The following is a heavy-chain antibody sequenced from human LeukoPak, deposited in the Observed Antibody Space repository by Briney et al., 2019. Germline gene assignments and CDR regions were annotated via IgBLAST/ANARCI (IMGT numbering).Heavy chain of an antibody. Sequence: GGTLRLSCTASGFTFSGAWMTWVRQAPGKGLEWVANIREDGTEKNYVDSVKGRFTISRDNAKNSLFLQMSNLRDDDTAIYYCARHVGISFWGQGTLVTVSS. V-gene: IGHV3-7*01. CDR2: IREDGTEK. CDR3: ARHVGISF. J-gene: IGHJ4*02. CDR1: GFTFSGAW. D-gene: IGHD7-27*01.